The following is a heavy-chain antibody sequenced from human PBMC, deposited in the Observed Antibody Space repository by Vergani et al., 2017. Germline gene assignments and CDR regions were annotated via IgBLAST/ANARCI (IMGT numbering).Heavy chain of an antibody. CDR2: IYPDDSDT. CDR1: GYSFTSYW. V-gene: IGHV5-51*01. Sequence: EVQLVQSGAEVKKPGESLKISCKGSGYSFTSYWIGWVRQMPEKGLEWMGIIYPDDSDTRYSPSFQGQVTISADKSISTAYLQWSSLKASDTAIYYCAKQFSGSGSSHYGMDVWGQGTTVTVSS. J-gene: IGHJ6*02. D-gene: IGHD1-26*01. CDR3: AKQFSGSGSSHYGMDV.